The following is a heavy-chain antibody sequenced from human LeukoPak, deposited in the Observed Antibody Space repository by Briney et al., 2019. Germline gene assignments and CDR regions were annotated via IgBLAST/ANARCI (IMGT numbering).Heavy chain of an antibody. CDR2: IYYSGST. CDR3: ARGVRGVIRYYFDY. Sequence: SETLPLTCTVSGGSISSYYWSWIRQPPGKGLERIGYIYYSGSTNYNPSLKSRVTISVDTSKNQFSLKLSSVTAADTAVYYCARGVRGVIRYYFDYWGQGTLVTVSS. V-gene: IGHV4-59*08. J-gene: IGHJ4*02. D-gene: IGHD3-10*01. CDR1: GGSISSYY.